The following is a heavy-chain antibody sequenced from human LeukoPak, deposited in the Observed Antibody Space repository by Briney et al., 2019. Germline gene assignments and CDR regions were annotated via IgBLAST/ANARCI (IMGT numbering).Heavy chain of an antibody. D-gene: IGHD3-22*01. CDR1: GFTFSSYW. CDR2: ISSDGSGT. J-gene: IGHJ4*02. Sequence: PGGSLRLSCAVSGFTFSSYWMHWVRQAPGKGLVWVSRISSDGSGTSYADSVKGRFTISRDNAKNTLYLQMNSLRAEDTGVYYCARAYHATYYDSSGYYQDYWGQGTLVTVS. V-gene: IGHV3-74*01. CDR3: ARAYHATYYDSSGYYQDY.